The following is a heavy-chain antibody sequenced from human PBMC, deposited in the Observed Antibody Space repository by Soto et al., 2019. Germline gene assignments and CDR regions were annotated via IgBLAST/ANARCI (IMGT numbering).Heavy chain of an antibody. V-gene: IGHV3-23*01. CDR2: ITGNGDSS. D-gene: IGHD2-21*01. CDR1: GFTFSSYG. CDR3: AKDPDCGGPSFYSKAFDI. Sequence: EAQLLESGGGLVRPGGSLRLSCAASGFTFSSYGMTWVRQAQGKGLEWVSSITGNGDSSHYADSVTGRFTISRDNSRSTLYLQMKSLRVEDTAVYYGAKDPDCGGPSFYSKAFDIWGQGTVVTVSS. J-gene: IGHJ3*02.